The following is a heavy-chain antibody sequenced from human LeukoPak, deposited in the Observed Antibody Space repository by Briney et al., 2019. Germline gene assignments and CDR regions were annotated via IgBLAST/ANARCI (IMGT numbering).Heavy chain of an antibody. CDR1: GFSVSTNY. CDR3: AREGSYPPYYFDY. D-gene: IGHD1-26*01. V-gene: IGHV3-66*01. Sequence: GGSLRLSCAASGFSVSTNYMTWVRQAPGKGLEWVSIIYSGGSTYYADSVRGRFIISRENSNNEVVLQMDSLRADDTALYYCAREGSYPPYYFDYWGQGTLVTVSS. CDR2: IYSGGST. J-gene: IGHJ4*02.